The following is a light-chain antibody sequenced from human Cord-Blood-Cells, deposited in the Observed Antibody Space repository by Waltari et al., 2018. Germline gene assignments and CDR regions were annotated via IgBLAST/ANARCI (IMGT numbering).Light chain of an antibody. V-gene: IGLV1-44*01. CDR2: SNN. CDR1: SSNIGSNT. CDR3: AAWDDSLNGVV. Sequence: QSVLTQPPSASGTPGQRVTIPCSGSSSNIGSNTVNWYQQLPGTAPKLPIYSNNQRTSGVPDRFSGSKSGTSASLAISGLQSEDEADYYCAAWDDSLNGVVFGGGTKLTVL. J-gene: IGLJ2*01.